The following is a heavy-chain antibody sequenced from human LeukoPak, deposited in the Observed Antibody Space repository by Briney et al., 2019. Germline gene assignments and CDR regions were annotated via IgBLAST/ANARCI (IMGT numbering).Heavy chain of an antibody. CDR1: GFTFSSYW. V-gene: IGHV3-74*01. Sequence: GGSLRLSCAASGFTFSSYWMHWVRQAPGKGLVWVSRINSDGSSTSYADSVKGRFTISRDNAKNTLYLQMNSLRAEDTAVYYCARDPSSTSVVVPAAMLYNWFDPWGQGTLVTVSS. D-gene: IGHD2-2*01. CDR3: ARDPSSTSVVVPAAMLYNWFDP. CDR2: INSDGSST. J-gene: IGHJ5*02.